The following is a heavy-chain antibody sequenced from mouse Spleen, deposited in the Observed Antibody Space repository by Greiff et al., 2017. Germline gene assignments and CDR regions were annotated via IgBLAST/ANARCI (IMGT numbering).Heavy chain of an antibody. J-gene: IGHJ3*01. CDR3: ARKDMGDWFAY. CDR1: GFSLSTSGMG. V-gene: IGHV8-12*01. CDR2: TYWDDDK. D-gene: IGHD1-1*02. Sequence: QVTLKESGPGIVQPSQTLSLTCTVSGFSLSTSGMGVGRKRQGQGMGLEGLVHTYWDDDKCNNTFKKSRLTISKDTSRNQVFLKITSVDTADAATYYCARKDMGDWFAYWGQGTLVTVSA.